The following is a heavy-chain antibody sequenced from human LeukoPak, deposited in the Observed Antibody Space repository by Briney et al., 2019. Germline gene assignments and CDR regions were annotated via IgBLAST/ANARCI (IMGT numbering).Heavy chain of an antibody. CDR3: ARGIVSSWTGGYFDY. J-gene: IGHJ4*02. CDR2: IYYSGST. Sequence: SETLSLTCTVSGGSISSYYWSWIRQPPGKGLEWIGYIYYSGSTNYNPSPKSRVTISVDTSKNQFSLKLSSVTAADTAVYYCARGIVSSWTGGYFDYWGQGTLVTVSS. CDR1: GGSISSYY. V-gene: IGHV4-59*08. D-gene: IGHD6-13*01.